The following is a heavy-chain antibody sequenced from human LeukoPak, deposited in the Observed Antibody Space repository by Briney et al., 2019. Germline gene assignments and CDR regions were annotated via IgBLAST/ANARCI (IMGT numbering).Heavy chain of an antibody. CDR1: GYTFTSYA. J-gene: IGHJ4*02. CDR2: INTNTGNP. Sequence: ASVEVSCKASGYTFTSYAMNWVRQAPGQGLEWMGWINTNTGNPTYAQGFTGRFVFSLDTSVSTAYLQISSLKAEDTAVYYCARDRYYYDSSGYYYLASDYWGQGTLVTVSS. D-gene: IGHD3-22*01. V-gene: IGHV7-4-1*02. CDR3: ARDRYYYDSSGYYYLASDY.